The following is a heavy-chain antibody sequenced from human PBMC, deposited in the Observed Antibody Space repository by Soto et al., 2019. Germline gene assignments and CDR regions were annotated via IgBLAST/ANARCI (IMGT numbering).Heavy chain of an antibody. CDR1: GFTFSSYW. V-gene: IGHV3-7*01. Sequence: EVQLVESGGGLVQPGGSQRLSCAASGFTFSSYWMTWVRQAPGKGLEWVANIKQDGSEKYYVDSVKGRFTISRDNAKNSLYLQMNSLSAEDTAVYYCARSPSLTTFDYWGQGTLVTVSS. CDR3: ARSPSLTTFDY. J-gene: IGHJ4*02. CDR2: IKQDGSEK. D-gene: IGHD3-22*01.